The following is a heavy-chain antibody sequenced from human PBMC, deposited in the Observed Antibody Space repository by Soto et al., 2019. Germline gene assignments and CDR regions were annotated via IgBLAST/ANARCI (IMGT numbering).Heavy chain of an antibody. D-gene: IGHD2-15*01. V-gene: IGHV5-10-1*01. CDR1: GYSFTSYW. Sequence: GESLKISCRGSGYSFTSYWISWVRQMPGKGLEWMGRIDPSDSYTNYSPSFQGHVTISADKSISTAYLQWSSLKASDTAMYYCARQGYCSGGSCYGFDPWGQGTLVTVSS. CDR2: IDPSDSYT. J-gene: IGHJ5*02. CDR3: ARQGYCSGGSCYGFDP.